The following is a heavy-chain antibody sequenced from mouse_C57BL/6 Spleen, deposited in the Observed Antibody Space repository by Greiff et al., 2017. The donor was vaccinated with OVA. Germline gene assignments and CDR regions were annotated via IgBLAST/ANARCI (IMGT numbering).Heavy chain of an antibody. Sequence: EVMLVESGGGLVKPGGSLKLSCAASGFTFSSYAMSWVRQTPEKRLEWVATISDGGSYTYYPDNVKGRFTISRDNAKNNLYLQMSHLKSEDTAMYYCAREGSGSSYYYAMYYWGQGTSVTVAS. D-gene: IGHD1-1*01. CDR2: ISDGGSYT. CDR3: AREGSGSSYYYAMYY. V-gene: IGHV5-4*01. J-gene: IGHJ4*01. CDR1: GFTFSSYA.